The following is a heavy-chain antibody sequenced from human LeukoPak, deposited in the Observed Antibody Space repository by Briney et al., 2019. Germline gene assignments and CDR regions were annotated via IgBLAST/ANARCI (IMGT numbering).Heavy chain of an antibody. J-gene: IGHJ4*02. CDR3: ARGSLLWFGESYFDY. CDR2: INHSGST. Sequence: SETLSLTCAVYGGSFSSYYWSWIRQPPGRGLEWIGEINHSGSTNYNPSLKSRVTISVDTSKNQFSLKLSSVTAADTAVYYCARGSLLWFGESYFDYWGQGTLVTVSS. D-gene: IGHD3-10*01. V-gene: IGHV4-34*01. CDR1: GGSFSSYY.